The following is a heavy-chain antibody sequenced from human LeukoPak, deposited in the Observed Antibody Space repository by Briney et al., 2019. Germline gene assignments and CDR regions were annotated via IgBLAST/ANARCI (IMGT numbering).Heavy chain of an antibody. V-gene: IGHV3-48*03. J-gene: IGHJ4*02. CDR1: GFTFSSYE. CDR3: TSGLSVRRSNNTPVDY. D-gene: IGHD1-1*01. Sequence: GGSLRLSCAASGFTFSSYEMNWVRQAPGKGLEWVSYISSSGSTIYYADYGKGRFTLSRDNAKNSLYLQMNSLRAEDTAVYYCTSGLSVRRSNNTPVDYWGQGTLVTVSS. CDR2: ISSSGSTI.